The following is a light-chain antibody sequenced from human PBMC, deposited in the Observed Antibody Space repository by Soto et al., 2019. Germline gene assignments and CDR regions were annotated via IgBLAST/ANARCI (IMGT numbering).Light chain of an antibody. CDR3: QQLSRYPIT. J-gene: IGKJ4*01. Sequence: DIQLTQSPSVLSASVGDTVTITCRASQALSNYLAWYQQKPGKAPDLLIYSESTLQSGVPSRFSGSGSETEFSLTIRALQPEDFATDYCQQLSRYPITFGGGTKVDIK. CDR2: SES. V-gene: IGKV1-9*01. CDR1: QALSNY.